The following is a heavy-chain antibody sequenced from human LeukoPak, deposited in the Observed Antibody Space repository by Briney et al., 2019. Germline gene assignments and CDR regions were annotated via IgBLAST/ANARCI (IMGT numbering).Heavy chain of an antibody. V-gene: IGHV1-18*01. Sequence: GASVKVSCKASGYTFTSYGISWVRQAPGQGLEWMGWISAYNGNTNYAQKLQGRVTMTTDTSTSTAYMELRSLRSDDTAVYYCARGSYRSSRSPNQIDYWGQGTLVTVSS. CDR2: ISAYNGNT. CDR1: GYTFTSYG. J-gene: IGHJ4*02. D-gene: IGHD6-13*01. CDR3: ARGSYRSSRSPNQIDY.